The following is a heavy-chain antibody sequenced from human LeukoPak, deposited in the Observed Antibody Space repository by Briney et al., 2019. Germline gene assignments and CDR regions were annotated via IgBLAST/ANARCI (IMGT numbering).Heavy chain of an antibody. CDR1: GYSFTTYW. J-gene: IGHJ4*02. Sequence: PGESLKISCKGSGYSFTTYWIGWVRQMSGKGLEWMGIIYPADSDTRYSPSFQGQVTISADKSISTAYLHWNSLKASDTAMYYCARPSDIYTGYDLWGQGTLVTVSS. CDR3: ARPSDIYTGYDL. D-gene: IGHD5-12*01. V-gene: IGHV5-51*01. CDR2: IYPADSDT.